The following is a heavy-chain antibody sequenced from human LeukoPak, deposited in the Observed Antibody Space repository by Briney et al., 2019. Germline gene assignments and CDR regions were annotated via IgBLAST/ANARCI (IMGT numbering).Heavy chain of an antibody. V-gene: IGHV3-74*01. Sequence: GGSLRLSCAASGFDFSSNWMHWVRHAPGQGLVWVSRIKGDGISTNYADSVKGRFTISRDIAKNTLYLQMNSLRAEDTGVYFCAKDRYWSIDYWGRGTLVTVSS. D-gene: IGHD2-21*01. CDR3: AKDRYWSIDY. CDR1: GFDFSSNW. CDR2: IKGDGIST. J-gene: IGHJ4*02.